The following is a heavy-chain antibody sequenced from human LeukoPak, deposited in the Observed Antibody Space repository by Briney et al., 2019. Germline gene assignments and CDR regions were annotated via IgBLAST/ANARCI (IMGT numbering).Heavy chain of an antibody. CDR2: ISSSSSYI. J-gene: IGHJ6*03. Sequence: GGSLRLSCAASGFTFSSYEMNWVRQAPGKGLEWVSSISSSSSYIYYADSVKGRFTISRDNAKNSLYLQMNSLRAEDTAVYYCARGRENYYYYYMDVWGKGTTVTVSS. CDR3: ARGRENYYYYYMDV. CDR1: GFTFSSYE. V-gene: IGHV3-21*01.